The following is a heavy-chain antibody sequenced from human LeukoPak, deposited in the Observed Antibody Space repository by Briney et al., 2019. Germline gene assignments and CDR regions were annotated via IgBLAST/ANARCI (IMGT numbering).Heavy chain of an antibody. D-gene: IGHD3-22*01. V-gene: IGHV1-2*02. J-gene: IGHJ5*02. Sequence: ASVKVSCKASGYTFTGYCMHWVRQAPGQGLEWMGWINPNSGGTNYAQKFQGRVTMTRDTSISTAYMELSRLRSDDTAVYYCARDSGSGYYYGWFDPWGQGTLVTVSS. CDR1: GYTFTGYC. CDR3: ARDSGSGYYYGWFDP. CDR2: INPNSGGT.